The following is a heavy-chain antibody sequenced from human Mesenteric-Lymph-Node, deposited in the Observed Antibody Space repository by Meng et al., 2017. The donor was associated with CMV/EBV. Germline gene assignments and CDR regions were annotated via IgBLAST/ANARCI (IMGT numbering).Heavy chain of an antibody. CDR2: IYSGGST. CDR1: GFTVSSNY. Sequence: GGSLRLSCAASGFTVSSNYMSWVRQAPGKGLEWVSVIYSGGSTYYADSVKGRFTISRDNSKNTLSLQMNSLRAEDTAVYYCARVAGELPKGNYGMDVWGQGTTVTVSS. D-gene: IGHD1-7*01. CDR3: ARVAGELPKGNYGMDV. J-gene: IGHJ6*02. V-gene: IGHV3-66*02.